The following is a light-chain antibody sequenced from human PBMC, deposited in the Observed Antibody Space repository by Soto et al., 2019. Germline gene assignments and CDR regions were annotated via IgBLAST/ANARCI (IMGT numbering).Light chain of an antibody. Sequence: EMVMTQSPATLSVSPGERATLSCRASQSVSTNLAWYQHKPGQPPRLLFYGASTRATGIPARFSGSASGTEFTLNIGSLQSEDFAVYYCQQYYNWPPMYTFGQGTKLEIK. CDR3: QQYYNWPPMYT. V-gene: IGKV3-15*01. CDR2: GAS. J-gene: IGKJ2*01. CDR1: QSVSTN.